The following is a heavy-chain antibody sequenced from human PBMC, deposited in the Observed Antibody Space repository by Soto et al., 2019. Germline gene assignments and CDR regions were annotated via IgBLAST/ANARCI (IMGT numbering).Heavy chain of an antibody. CDR2: IYYSGST. V-gene: IGHV4-59*01. CDR3: ARENYDSWSGSPTPYYYMDV. CDR1: GGSISSYY. Sequence: SETLSLTCTVSGGSISSYYWSWIRQPPGKGLEWIGYIYYSGSTNYNPSLKSRVTISVDTSKNQLSLKLSSVTAADTAVYYCARENYDSWSGSPTPYYYMDVWGKGTTVTVSS. D-gene: IGHD3-3*01. J-gene: IGHJ6*03.